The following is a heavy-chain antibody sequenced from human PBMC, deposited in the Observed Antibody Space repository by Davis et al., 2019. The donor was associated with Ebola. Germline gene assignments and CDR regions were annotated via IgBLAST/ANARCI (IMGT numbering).Heavy chain of an antibody. D-gene: IGHD1-26*01. V-gene: IGHV1-46*01. CDR2: INPSGGST. CDR3: ASFRVVGATGPGDYYYGMDV. J-gene: IGHJ6*02. Sequence: ASVKVSCKASGYTFTSYYMHWVRQAPGQGLEWMGIINPSGGSTSYAQKFQGRVTMTRHTSISTAYMELSSLRSEDTAVYYCASFRVVGATGPGDYYYGMDVWGQGTTVTVSS. CDR1: GYTFTSYY.